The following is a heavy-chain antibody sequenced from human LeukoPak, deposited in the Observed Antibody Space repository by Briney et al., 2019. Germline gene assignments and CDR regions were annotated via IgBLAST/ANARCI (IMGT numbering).Heavy chain of an antibody. CDR2: ISGDGGST. CDR1: GFTFDDYA. D-gene: IGHD2-2*01. J-gene: IGHJ4*02. V-gene: IGHV3-43*02. CDR3: ARAWLC. Sequence: GGSLRLSCAASGFTFDDYAMHWVRQAPGKGLEWVSLISGDGGSTYYADSVKGRFTISRDNSKNSLYLQMSSLRTEDTAVYYCARAWLCWGQGTLVTVSS.